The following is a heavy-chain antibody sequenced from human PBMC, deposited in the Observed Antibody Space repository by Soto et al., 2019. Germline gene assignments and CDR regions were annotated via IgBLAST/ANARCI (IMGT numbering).Heavy chain of an antibody. CDR3: AREAHSSSSGRYYFDY. V-gene: IGHV4-61*01. CDR2: IYYSGST. J-gene: IGHJ4*02. Sequence: LSLTCTVSGGSVSSGSYYWSWIRQPPGKGLEWIGYIYYSGSTNYNPSLKSRVTISVDTSKNQFSLKLSSVTAADTAVYYCAREAHSSSSGRYYFDYWGQGTQVTVSS. D-gene: IGHD6-6*01. CDR1: GGSVSSGSYY.